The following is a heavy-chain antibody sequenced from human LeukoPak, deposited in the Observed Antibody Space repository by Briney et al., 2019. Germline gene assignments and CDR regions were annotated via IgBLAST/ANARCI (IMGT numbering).Heavy chain of an antibody. CDR1: GFTVSSNY. CDR3: ARGTAAGRREFNFDY. J-gene: IGHJ4*02. CDR2: IYSGGST. D-gene: IGHD6-13*01. Sequence: GGSLRLSCAASGFTVSSNYMSWVRQAPGKGLEWVSVIYSGGSTYYADSVKGRFTISRDNSKNTVYLQMNSLRAEDTAVYYCARGTAAGRREFNFDYWGQGTLVTVSS. V-gene: IGHV3-66*01.